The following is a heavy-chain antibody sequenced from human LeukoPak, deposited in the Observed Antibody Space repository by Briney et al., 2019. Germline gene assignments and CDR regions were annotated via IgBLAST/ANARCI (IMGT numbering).Heavy chain of an antibody. D-gene: IGHD3-22*01. CDR3: ARDRADISGYYLDY. CDR1: GGSISSSSYY. V-gene: IGHV4-39*07. Sequence: SETLSLTCTVSGGSISSSSYYWGWIRQPPGKGLEWIGSIYYSGNTYYNPSLKSRVTISVDTSKNQFSLKLSSVTAADTAVYYCARDRADISGYYLDYWGQGTLVTVSS. CDR2: IYYSGNT. J-gene: IGHJ4*02.